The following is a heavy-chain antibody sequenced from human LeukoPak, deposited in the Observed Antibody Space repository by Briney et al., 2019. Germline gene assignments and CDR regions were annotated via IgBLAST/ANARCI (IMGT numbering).Heavy chain of an antibody. CDR3: ARFRHYYDSSGYYSFDY. CDR1: GFTFSSYE. D-gene: IGHD3-22*01. CDR2: ISSSGYTI. Sequence: PGGSLRLSCAASGFTFSSYEMNWVRQAPGKGLEWVSSISSSGYTIYYIDSVKGRFTISRDNAKSSLYPQMNSLRAEDTAVYYCARFRHYYDSSGYYSFDYWGQGTLVTVSS. V-gene: IGHV3-48*03. J-gene: IGHJ4*02.